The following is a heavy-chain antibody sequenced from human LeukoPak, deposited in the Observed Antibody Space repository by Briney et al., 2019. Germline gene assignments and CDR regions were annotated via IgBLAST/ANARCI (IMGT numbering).Heavy chain of an antibody. V-gene: IGHV4-34*01. CDR3: ARHEEGIFDY. J-gene: IGHJ4*02. CDR2: INHSGST. CDR1: GGSFSGYY. D-gene: IGHD2-15*01. Sequence: KPSETLSLTCAVYGGSFSGYYWNWIRQPPGKGLEWIGEINHSGSTNYNPSLKSRVTISVDTSKNQFSLNLSSVTAADTAVYYCARHEEGIFDYWGQGTLVTVSS.